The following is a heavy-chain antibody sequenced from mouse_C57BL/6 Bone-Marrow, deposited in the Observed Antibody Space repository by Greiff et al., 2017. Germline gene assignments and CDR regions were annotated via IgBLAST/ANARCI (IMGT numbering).Heavy chain of an antibody. D-gene: IGHD3-3*01. Sequence: QVQLQQPGPELVKPGASVKLSCKASGYTFTSYWMNWVKQRPGQGLEWIGNINPSNGGTNYNEKFKSKATLTVDKSSSTAYMQLSSLTSEDSAVYYCTRGQGYSDAIDYWGQGTSVTVPS. CDR2: INPSNGGT. J-gene: IGHJ4*01. CDR3: TRGQGYSDAIDY. CDR1: GYTFTSYW. V-gene: IGHV1-53*01.